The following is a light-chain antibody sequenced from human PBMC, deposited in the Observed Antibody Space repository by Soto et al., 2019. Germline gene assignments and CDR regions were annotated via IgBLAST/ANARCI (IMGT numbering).Light chain of an antibody. V-gene: IGKV3-11*01. CDR3: QQRRNWPPEYT. CDR2: DAS. CDR1: QSVSSY. J-gene: IGKJ2*01. Sequence: EIVLTQSPATLSLSPGERATLSCRASQSVSSYLAWYQQKPGQAPRLLIYDASNRATGIPARFSGSGSGTDVTLTSSSLAPEDFAVYYCQQRRNWPPEYTFGQGTKLEIK.